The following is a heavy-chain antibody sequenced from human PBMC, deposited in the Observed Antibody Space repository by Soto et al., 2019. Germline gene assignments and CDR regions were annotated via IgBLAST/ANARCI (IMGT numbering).Heavy chain of an antibody. CDR1: GGPISSYY. Sequence: SETLSLTCTVSGGPISSYYWSWIRQPPGKGLEWIGYIYYSGSTNYNPSLKSRVTISVDTSKNQFSLKLSSVTAADTAVYYCARVNTAMALDYWGQGTLVTVSS. CDR2: IYYSGST. D-gene: IGHD5-18*01. V-gene: IGHV4-59*01. CDR3: ARVNTAMALDY. J-gene: IGHJ4*02.